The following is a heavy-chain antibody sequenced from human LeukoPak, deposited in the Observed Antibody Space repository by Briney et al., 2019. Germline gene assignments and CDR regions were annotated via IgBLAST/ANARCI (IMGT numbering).Heavy chain of an antibody. Sequence: GGSLRLSCAASGFTFSSYSMNWVRQAPGKGLEWVSSISSSSSYIYYADSVKGRFTISRDNAKNSLYLQMNSLRAEDTAVYYCARSPYGDYVFDYWGQGTPVTVSS. D-gene: IGHD4-17*01. CDR2: ISSSSSYI. V-gene: IGHV3-21*01. CDR1: GFTFSSYS. J-gene: IGHJ4*02. CDR3: ARSPYGDYVFDY.